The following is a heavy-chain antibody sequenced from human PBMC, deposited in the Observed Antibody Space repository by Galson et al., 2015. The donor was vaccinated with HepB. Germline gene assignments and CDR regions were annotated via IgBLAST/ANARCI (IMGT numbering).Heavy chain of an antibody. CDR1: GYTFTGYY. V-gene: IGHV1-2*06. D-gene: IGHD6-13*01. Sequence: SVKVSCKASGYTFTGYYMHWVRQAPGQGLEWMGRINPNSGGTNYAQKFQGRVTMARDTSISTAYMELSRLRSDDTAVYYCARVPPRGRYGSSWYGGVFDYWGQGTLVTVSS. J-gene: IGHJ4*02. CDR3: ARVPPRGRYGSSWYGGVFDY. CDR2: INPNSGGT.